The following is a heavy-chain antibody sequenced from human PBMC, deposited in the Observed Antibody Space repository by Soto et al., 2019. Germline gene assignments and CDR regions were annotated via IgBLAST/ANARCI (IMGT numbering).Heavy chain of an antibody. CDR1: GFSFSSYD. Sequence: QVQLVESGGGVVQPGRSLRLSCAASGFSFSSYDMYWVRQAPGKGLEWVALISDDGNNKYNADSVKGRFTISRDNSKNTLYLQMNSLRAEDTAVYYCALLSHWGQGTLVTVS. CDR3: ALLSH. V-gene: IGHV3-30-3*01. D-gene: IGHD2-21*01. J-gene: IGHJ4*02. CDR2: ISDDGNNK.